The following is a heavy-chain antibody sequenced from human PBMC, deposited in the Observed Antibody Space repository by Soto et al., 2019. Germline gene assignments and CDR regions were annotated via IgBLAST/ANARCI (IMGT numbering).Heavy chain of an antibody. CDR2: IYFGDSDT. J-gene: IGHJ5*02. CDR3: ATPVILTGPRAGSDT. D-gene: IGHD3-9*01. Sequence: PGESLKISCKVSGHSLTNYWIGWVRQMPGEGLEWMGIIYFGDSDTIYGPSFQGQVTISADKSISTAFLQWNSLKASDTDIYYCATPVILTGPRAGSDTWGKGTLVTVSS. CDR1: GHSLTNYW. V-gene: IGHV5-51*01.